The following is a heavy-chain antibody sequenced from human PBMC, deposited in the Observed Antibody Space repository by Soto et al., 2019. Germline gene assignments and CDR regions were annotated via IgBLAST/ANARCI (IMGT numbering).Heavy chain of an antibody. CDR2: ISASGYSA. D-gene: IGHD6-13*01. J-gene: IGHJ4*02. V-gene: IGHV3-23*01. Sequence: EAQLLESGGGLVQPGGSLRLSCAASELAFSNYAMTWVRQAPGKGLEWVSVISASGYSAYYGGAVKGRFTTSRDNSKSTLYLQMNRLRADDTAVYYCAKGEQLWDPFDSWGQGTLVPVSS. CDR1: ELAFSNYA. CDR3: AKGEQLWDPFDS.